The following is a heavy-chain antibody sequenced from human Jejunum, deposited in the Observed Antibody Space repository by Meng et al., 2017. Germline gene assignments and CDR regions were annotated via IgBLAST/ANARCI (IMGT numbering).Heavy chain of an antibody. Sequence: QLQLQQSGPGLVKPSQTLSLTCAVSGGSINSDGYTWSWIRQPPGKGLEWIGYTYHTGSPYYNSSLKSRLTISVDRSGTQFSRKLSSVTAADTAVYYGARMDSAFHYFDYWGQGTLVTVSS. CDR1: GGSINSDGYT. CDR3: ARMDSAFHYFDY. V-gene: IGHV4-30-2*01. CDR2: TYHTGSP. D-gene: IGHD2-2*03. J-gene: IGHJ4*02.